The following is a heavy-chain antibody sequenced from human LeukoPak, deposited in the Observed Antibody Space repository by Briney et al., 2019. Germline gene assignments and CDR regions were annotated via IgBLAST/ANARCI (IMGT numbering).Heavy chain of an antibody. J-gene: IGHJ4*02. CDR2: INQDGSEK. V-gene: IGHV3-7*01. Sequence: GGSLRLSCAASEFTLSRYWMSWVRQAPGKGLEWVANINQDGSEKYYVDSVKGRFTISRDNAKNSLYLQMNSLRAEDTAVYYCATSDYWGQGTLVTVSS. CDR1: EFTLSRYW. CDR3: ATSDY.